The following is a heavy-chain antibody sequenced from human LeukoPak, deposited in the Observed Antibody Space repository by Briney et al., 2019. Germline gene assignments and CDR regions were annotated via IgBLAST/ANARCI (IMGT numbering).Heavy chain of an antibody. CDR3: ARAGATGNVGSDDAFDI. J-gene: IGHJ3*02. D-gene: IGHD1-1*01. V-gene: IGHV1-69*13. CDR2: IIPIFGTA. Sequence: ASVKVSCKASGGTFSSYAISWVRQAPGQGLEWMGGIIPIFGTANYAQKFQGRVTITADESTSTAYMELSSLRSEDTAVYYCARAGATGNVGSDDAFDIWGQGTMVTVSS. CDR1: GGTFSSYA.